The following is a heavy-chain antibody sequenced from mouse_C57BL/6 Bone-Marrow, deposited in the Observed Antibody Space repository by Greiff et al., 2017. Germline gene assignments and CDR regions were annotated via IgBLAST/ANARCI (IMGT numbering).Heavy chain of an antibody. CDR3: ARAYSNYGAY. CDR1: GYTFTSYW. D-gene: IGHD2-5*01. Sequence: QVQLKQPGAELVRPGSSVKLSCKASGYTFTSYWMDWVKQRPGQGLEWIGNIYPSDSETHYNQKFKDKATLTVDKSSSTAYMQLSSLTSEDSAVYYCARAYSNYGAYWGQGTLVTVSA. J-gene: IGHJ3*01. CDR2: IYPSDSET. V-gene: IGHV1-61*01.